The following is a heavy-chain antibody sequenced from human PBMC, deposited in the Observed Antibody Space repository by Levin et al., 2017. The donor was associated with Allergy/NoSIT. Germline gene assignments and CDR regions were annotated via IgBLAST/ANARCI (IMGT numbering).Heavy chain of an antibody. CDR1: GFTFSTYA. CDR2: ISGGGGNT. D-gene: IGHD6-19*01. Sequence: PGGSLRLSCAASGFTFSTYAMSWVRQAPGKGLEWVSAISGGGGNTNYADSVKGRFTISRDNSKNTLYLQMNSLRAEDTAVYYCAKDRGSSGTLPRFDPWGQGTLVTVSS. V-gene: IGHV3-23*01. J-gene: IGHJ5*02. CDR3: AKDRGSSGTLPRFDP.